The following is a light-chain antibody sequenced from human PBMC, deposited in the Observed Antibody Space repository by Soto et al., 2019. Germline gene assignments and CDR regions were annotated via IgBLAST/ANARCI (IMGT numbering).Light chain of an antibody. CDR2: AAS. Sequence: DIPMTQSPSSLAASVGDRVTITCRASQGVSAYLLWYQQTQGQAPKLLIYAASNLLSGVPSRFSGRGSGTNFSLNISRLQPEDFGTYFCQKIYKPPLTFGQGTKLES. CDR1: QGVSAY. V-gene: IGKV1-39*01. CDR3: QKIYKPPLT. J-gene: IGKJ2*01.